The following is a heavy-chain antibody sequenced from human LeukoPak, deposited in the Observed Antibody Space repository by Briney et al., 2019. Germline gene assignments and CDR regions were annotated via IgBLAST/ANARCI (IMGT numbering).Heavy chain of an antibody. J-gene: IGHJ4*02. CDR3: ARGTCSNGVCYRYGEGFHY. CDR2: IRYSGST. D-gene: IGHD2-8*01. CDR1: GGSISSYY. V-gene: IGHV4-59*01. Sequence: SETLSLTCTVSGGSISSYYWSWIRQPPGKGLEWIGYIRYSGSTNYNPSLKSRVTISVDTSKNEFSLKLGSVTAADTAVYYCARGTCSNGVCYRYGEGFHYWGQGTLVTVSS.